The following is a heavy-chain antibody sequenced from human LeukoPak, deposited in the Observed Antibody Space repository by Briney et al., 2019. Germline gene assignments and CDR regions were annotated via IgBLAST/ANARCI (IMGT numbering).Heavy chain of an antibody. D-gene: IGHD6-19*01. V-gene: IGHV3-30-3*01. Sequence: GGSLRLSCAASGFTFSSYAMHWVRQAPGKGLEWVAVISCDGSNKYYADSVKGRFTISRDNSKDALNLQMNSLRAEDTAMYYCARVRGQYSSGWYSYWGQGTLVTVSS. CDR1: GFTFSSYA. J-gene: IGHJ4*02. CDR3: ARVRGQYSSGWYSY. CDR2: ISCDGSNK.